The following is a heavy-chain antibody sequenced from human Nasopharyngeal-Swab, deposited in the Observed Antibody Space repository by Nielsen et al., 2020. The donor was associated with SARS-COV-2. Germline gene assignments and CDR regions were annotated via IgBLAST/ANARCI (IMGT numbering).Heavy chain of an antibody. Sequence: GESLKISCAASGFSFSTYGMHWVRQSPVKGLEWLTNIWYDGSNKYYADSVKGRFTVSRDNSKNTLFLEMDSLRAEDTAVYYCAKSRWDSWTSHFHYWGQGTLVTVSS. CDR2: IWYDGSNK. D-gene: IGHD1-26*01. CDR3: AKSRWDSWTSHFHY. V-gene: IGHV3-33*06. CDR1: GFSFSTYG. J-gene: IGHJ4*02.